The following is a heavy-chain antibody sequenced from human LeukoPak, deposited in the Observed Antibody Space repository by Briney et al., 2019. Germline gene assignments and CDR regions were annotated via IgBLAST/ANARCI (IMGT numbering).Heavy chain of an antibody. D-gene: IGHD5-18*01. CDR1: GGSFSGYY. Sequence: SETLSLTCAVYGGSFSGYYWSWIRQPPGKGMEWIGEINHSGSTNYNPSLKSRVTISVDTSKNQFSLKLSSVTAADTAVYYCARGASPFQQLWTRDNWFDHWGQGTLVTVSS. CDR3: ARGASPFQQLWTRDNWFDH. CDR2: INHSGST. J-gene: IGHJ5*02. V-gene: IGHV4-34*01.